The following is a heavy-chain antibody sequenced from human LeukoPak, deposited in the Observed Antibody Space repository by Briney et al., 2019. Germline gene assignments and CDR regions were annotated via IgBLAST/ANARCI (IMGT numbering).Heavy chain of an antibody. CDR1: GYTFTGYY. CDR2: INPNSGGT. V-gene: IGHV1-2*02. CDR3: ARGTIAAAGSFDY. Sequence: ASVKVSCKASGYTFTGYYMHWVRQAPGQGLEWMGWINPNSGGTNYAQKFQGRVTMTRDTSISTAYMELSRLRSDDTAVYYWARGTIAAAGSFDYWGQGTLVTVSS. J-gene: IGHJ4*02. D-gene: IGHD6-13*01.